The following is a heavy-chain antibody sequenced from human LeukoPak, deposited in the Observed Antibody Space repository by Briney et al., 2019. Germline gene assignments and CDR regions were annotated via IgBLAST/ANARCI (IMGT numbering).Heavy chain of an antibody. V-gene: IGHV3-20*01. CDR2: INWNGGST. CDR3: ARMAGGSYLNYMDV. Sequence: GGSLRLSCAASGFTFDDYGMSWVRQAPGKGLEWVSGINWNGGSTGYADSVKGRLTISRDNAKNSLYLQMNSLRAEDTALYHCARMAGGSYLNYMDVWGKGTTVTVSS. D-gene: IGHD1-26*01. CDR1: GFTFDDYG. J-gene: IGHJ6*03.